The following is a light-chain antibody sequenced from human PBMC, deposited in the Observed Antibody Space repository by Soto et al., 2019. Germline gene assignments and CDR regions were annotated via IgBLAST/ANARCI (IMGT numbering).Light chain of an antibody. V-gene: IGLV2-8*01. CDR2: DVY. J-gene: IGLJ3*02. CDR1: SSDVGAYIF. Sequence: QSALTQPPSASGSPGQAVTISCTGTSSDVGAYIFVSWYQQHPGKAPKLMVYDVYRRPPGVPDRFFGSKSGASASLVIPGLRSEDETDYFCASSSDPLFGWVFGVGTPLTV. CDR3: ASSSDPLFGWV.